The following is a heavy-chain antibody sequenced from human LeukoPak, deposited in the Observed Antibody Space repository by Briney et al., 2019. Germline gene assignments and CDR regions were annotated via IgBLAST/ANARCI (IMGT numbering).Heavy chain of an antibody. CDR1: GFTFSSYA. Sequence: GGSLTLSRAGSGFTFSSYAMSWVHQAPGQGLEWVSVISDSGDYTSYADSVRGRFTISRDNSRNTLYLQMISLRPEDTAVYYCAKDTSIGKYCTNGVCSPFDYRGQGTLVTVSS. D-gene: IGHD2-8*01. CDR3: AKDTSIGKYCTNGVCSPFDY. CDR2: ISDSGDYT. J-gene: IGHJ4*02. V-gene: IGHV3-23*01.